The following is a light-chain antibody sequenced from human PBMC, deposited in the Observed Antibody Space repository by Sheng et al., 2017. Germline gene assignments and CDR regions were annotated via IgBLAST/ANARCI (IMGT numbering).Light chain of an antibody. J-gene: IGLJ3*02. CDR2: DVT. Sequence: QSALTQPPSVSGSPGQSVTISCTGTSSDVGGYNRVSWYKQPPGTAPKLLIYDVTSRPSGVPDRFSGSKSGNTASLTISGLQAEDEADYYCSSYTSSITWVFGGGTKLTVL. CDR3: SSYTSSITWV. V-gene: IGLV2-18*02. CDR1: SSDVGGYNR.